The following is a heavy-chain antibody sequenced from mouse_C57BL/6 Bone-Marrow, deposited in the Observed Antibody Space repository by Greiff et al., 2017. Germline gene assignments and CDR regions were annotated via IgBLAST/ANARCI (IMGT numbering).Heavy chain of an antibody. CDR1: GFTFSDYG. D-gene: IGHD1-1*01. Sequence: EVKLMESGGGLVQPGGSLKLSCAASGFTFSDYGMAWVRQAPRKGPEWVAFISDLAYSIYYADTVTGRFTISRENAKNTLYLELSSLRSEDTAMYCCARHRYYYGNSYFNYWGQGTTLTVTS. V-gene: IGHV5-15*01. J-gene: IGHJ2*01. CDR2: ISDLAYSI. CDR3: ARHRYYYGNSYFNY.